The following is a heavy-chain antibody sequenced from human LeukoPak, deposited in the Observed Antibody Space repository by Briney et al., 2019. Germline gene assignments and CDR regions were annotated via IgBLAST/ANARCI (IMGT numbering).Heavy chain of an antibody. Sequence: GGSLRLSCAASGFTFSSYGMQWVRQAPGKGVEGVAVILYDVSNKYYADSVKGPFTISRDNSKNTLYLQMNSLRAEDTAVYYCAKDHGDRGYSYGLDYWGQGTLVTVSS. V-gene: IGHV3-33*06. CDR3: AKDHGDRGYSYGLDY. J-gene: IGHJ4*02. D-gene: IGHD5-18*01. CDR1: GFTFSSYG. CDR2: ILYDVSNK.